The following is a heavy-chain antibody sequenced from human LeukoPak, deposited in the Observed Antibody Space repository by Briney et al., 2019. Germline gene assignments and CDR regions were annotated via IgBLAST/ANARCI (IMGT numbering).Heavy chain of an antibody. D-gene: IGHD6-13*01. J-gene: IGHJ6*02. CDR1: GGSFSGYY. V-gene: IGHV4-34*01. CDR2: INHSGST. Sequence: SETLSLTCAVYGGSFSGYYWSWIRQPPGKGLEWIGEINHSGSTNYNPSLKSRVTISVDTSKNQFSLKLSSVTAADMAVYYCVRGSGSSWSTLLYGMDVWGQGTTVTVSS. CDR3: VRGSGSSWSTLLYGMDV.